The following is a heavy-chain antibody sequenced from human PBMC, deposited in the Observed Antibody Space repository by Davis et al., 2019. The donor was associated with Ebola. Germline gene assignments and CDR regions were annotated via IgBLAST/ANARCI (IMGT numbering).Heavy chain of an antibody. Sequence: PSETLSLTCAVYGGSFSGYYWSWIRQPPGKGLEWIGEINHSGSTNYNPSLKSRVTISVDTSKNQFSLKLSSVTAADTAVYYCARYILTGLDAFDIWGQGTMVTVSS. CDR3: ARYILTGLDAFDI. J-gene: IGHJ3*02. CDR2: INHSGST. D-gene: IGHD3-9*01. CDR1: GGSFSGYY. V-gene: IGHV4-34*01.